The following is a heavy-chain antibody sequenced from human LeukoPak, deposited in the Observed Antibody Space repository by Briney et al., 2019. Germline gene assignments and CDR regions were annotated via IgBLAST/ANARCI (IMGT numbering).Heavy chain of an antibody. D-gene: IGHD3-10*01. CDR3: ARDLRRLLWFGEAYYYYGMDV. CDR2: IWYDGSTK. Sequence: GGSLRLSCAASGFTFSSYGMHWVRQAPGKGLEWVAVIWYDGSTKYYADSVKGRFTISRDNSKNTLYLQMNSLRAEDTAVYYCARDLRRLLWFGEAYYYYGMDVWGKGTTVTVSS. CDR1: GFTFSSYG. J-gene: IGHJ6*04. V-gene: IGHV3-33*01.